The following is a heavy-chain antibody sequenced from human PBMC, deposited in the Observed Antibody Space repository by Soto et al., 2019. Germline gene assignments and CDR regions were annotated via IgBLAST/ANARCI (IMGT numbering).Heavy chain of an antibody. CDR3: ARESEDLTSNFDY. CDR1: GFTFSSYA. Sequence: GGSLRLSCAASGFTFSSYAMSWVRQAPGKGLEWVSAISSTTNYIYYGDSMKGRFTISRDNAKNSLYLEMNSLRAEDTAVYYCARESEDLTSNFDYWGQGTLVTVSS. J-gene: IGHJ4*02. CDR2: ISSTTNYI. V-gene: IGHV3-21*06.